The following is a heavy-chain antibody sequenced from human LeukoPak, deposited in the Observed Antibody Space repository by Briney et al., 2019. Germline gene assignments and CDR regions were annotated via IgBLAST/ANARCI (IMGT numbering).Heavy chain of an antibody. CDR2: ISSSETT. J-gene: IGHJ4*02. CDR3: ARALGDSSGYRFDY. D-gene: IGHD3-22*01. CDR1: GGSVTSYY. V-gene: IGHV4-59*02. Sequence: SETLSLTCSVSGGSVTSYYWNWVRQTPGKGLEWIGYISSSETTDYGPSFKSRVTMSLDTSKNQFSLKLSSVTAADTGVYYCARALGDSSGYRFDYWGQGTLVTVSS.